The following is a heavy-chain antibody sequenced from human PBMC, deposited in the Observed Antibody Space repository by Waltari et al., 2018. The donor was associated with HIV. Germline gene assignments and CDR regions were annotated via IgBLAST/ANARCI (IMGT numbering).Heavy chain of an antibody. Sequence: QLQLQESGPGLVKPSETLSLTCTVSGGSISSSSYYWGWIRQPPGKGLEWIGSIYYSGSTYYNPSLKSRVTISVDTSKNQFSLKLSSVTAADTAVYYCARDTLVDTAMVEDYWGQGTLVTVSS. CDR2: IYYSGST. CDR3: ARDTLVDTAMVEDY. CDR1: GGSISSSSYY. D-gene: IGHD5-18*01. J-gene: IGHJ4*02. V-gene: IGHV4-39*07.